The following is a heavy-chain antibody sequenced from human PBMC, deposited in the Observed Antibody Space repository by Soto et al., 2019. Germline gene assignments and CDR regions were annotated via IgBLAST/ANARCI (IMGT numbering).Heavy chain of an antibody. D-gene: IGHD1-26*01. J-gene: IGHJ3*02. CDR1: GYTFTSYD. Sequence: ASVKVSCKASGYTFTSYDINWVRQATGQGLEWMGWMNPNSGNTGYAQKFQGRVTMTRNSSISTAYMELSSLGSEDTAVYYCARGYSGSYPGSDAFDIWGKGTMVTVSS. V-gene: IGHV1-8*01. CDR2: MNPNSGNT. CDR3: ARGYSGSYPGSDAFDI.